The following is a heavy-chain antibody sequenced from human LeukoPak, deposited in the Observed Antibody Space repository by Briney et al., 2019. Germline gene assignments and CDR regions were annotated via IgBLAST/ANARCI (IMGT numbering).Heavy chain of an antibody. CDR3: ARGARGSYSY. D-gene: IGHD1-26*01. CDR1: GGSISSYY. Sequence: SETLSLTCTVSGGSISSYYWSWIRQPPGKGLEWIGYIYYSGSTNYNPSLKSRVTISVDTSKNQFSLKLSSVTAADTAVYYCARGARGSYSYWGQGTLVTVSS. CDR2: IYYSGST. V-gene: IGHV4-59*08. J-gene: IGHJ4*02.